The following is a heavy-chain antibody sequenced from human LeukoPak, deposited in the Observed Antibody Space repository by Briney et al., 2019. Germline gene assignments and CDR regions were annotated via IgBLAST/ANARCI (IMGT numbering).Heavy chain of an antibody. V-gene: IGHV3-48*04. CDR1: GFTFSSYG. CDR2: ISNSGSAI. D-gene: IGHD3-3*01. Sequence: GGSLRLSCAASGFTFSSYGMHWVRQAPGKGLEWVSYISNSGSAIYYADSVKGRFTISRDNAKNSLYLQMNSLRAEDTAVYYCARDRAYYDSDYWGQGTLVTVSS. J-gene: IGHJ4*02. CDR3: ARDRAYYDSDY.